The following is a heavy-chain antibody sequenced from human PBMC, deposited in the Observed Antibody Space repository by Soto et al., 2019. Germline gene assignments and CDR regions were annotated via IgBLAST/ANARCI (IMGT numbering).Heavy chain of an antibody. V-gene: IGHV2-5*02. Sequence: QSTLKESGPTLVKPTQTLTLTCTFSGFSLSTSGVGVGWIRQPPGKALEWLALIYWDDDKRYSPSLTSSLTITKDTSKKQVVLTMTNMDPVDTATYYCAHVLVVVANYGMDVWGQGTTVTVSS. CDR1: GFSLSTSGVG. CDR3: AHVLVVVANYGMDV. CDR2: IYWDDDK. J-gene: IGHJ6*02. D-gene: IGHD2-15*01.